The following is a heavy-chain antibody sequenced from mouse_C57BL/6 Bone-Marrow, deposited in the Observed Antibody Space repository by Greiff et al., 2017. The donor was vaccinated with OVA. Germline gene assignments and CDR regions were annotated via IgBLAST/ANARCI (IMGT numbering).Heavy chain of an antibody. CDR2: IYPGDGDT. D-gene: IGHD1-1*01. V-gene: IGHV1-82*01. CDR3: ARSSYYYGSSYDFDY. CDR1: GYAFSSSW. Sequence: VQLQQSGPELVKPGASVKIPCKASGYAFSSSWMNWVKQRPGKGLEWIGRIYPGDGDTNYNGKFKGKATLTADKSSSTAYMQLSSLTSEDSAVYFCARSSYYYGSSYDFDYWGQGTTLTVSS. J-gene: IGHJ2*01.